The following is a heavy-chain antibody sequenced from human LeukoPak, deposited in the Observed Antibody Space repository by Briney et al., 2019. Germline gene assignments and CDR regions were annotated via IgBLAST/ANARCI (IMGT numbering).Heavy chain of an antibody. D-gene: IGHD3-10*01. J-gene: IGHJ6*03. V-gene: IGHV3-53*01. CDR2: TYSNGRT. Sequence: GGSLRLSCAASGFIFSRYGMSWVRQAPGKGLEWVSVTYSNGRTYYADSVKGRFTISRDISKNTLYLQMNSLRAEDTAVYYCARVLSGRGSLYDYYYYMDVWGKGTTVTISS. CDR1: GFIFSRYG. CDR3: ARVLSGRGSLYDYYYYMDV.